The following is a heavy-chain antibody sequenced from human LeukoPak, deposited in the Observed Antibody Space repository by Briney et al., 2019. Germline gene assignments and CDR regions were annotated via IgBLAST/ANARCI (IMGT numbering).Heavy chain of an antibody. V-gene: IGHV4-59*01. Sequence: SETLSLTCTVSGGSISSYYWSWIRQPPGKGLEWIGYIYYSGSTNYNPSLKSRVTISVDTSKNQFSLKLSSVTAADKAVYYCARGPHHGYCSSTSCYLSYYYMDVWGKGTTVTVSS. J-gene: IGHJ6*03. D-gene: IGHD2-2*03. CDR1: GGSISSYY. CDR2: IYYSGST. CDR3: ARGPHHGYCSSTSCYLSYYYMDV.